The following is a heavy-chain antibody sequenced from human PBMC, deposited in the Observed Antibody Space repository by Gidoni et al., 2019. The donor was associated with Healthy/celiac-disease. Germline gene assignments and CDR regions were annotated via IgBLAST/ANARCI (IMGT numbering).Heavy chain of an antibody. Sequence: QVQLVQSGAEAKTPGASVKVYCKVSGYTLTELSMHWVRQAPGKGLEWMGGFDPEDGETIYAQKFQGRVTMTEDTSTDTAYMELSSLRSEDTAVYYCATPLPRMYSGSYSAGDAFDIWGQGTMVTVSS. CDR2: FDPEDGET. CDR1: GYTLTELS. J-gene: IGHJ3*02. CDR3: ATPLPRMYSGSYSAGDAFDI. D-gene: IGHD1-26*01. V-gene: IGHV1-24*01.